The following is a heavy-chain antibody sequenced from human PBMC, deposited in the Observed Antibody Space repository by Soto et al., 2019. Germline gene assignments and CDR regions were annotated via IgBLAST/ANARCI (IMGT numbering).Heavy chain of an antibody. CDR2: IYYSGST. D-gene: IGHD2-15*01. Sequence: SETLSLTCTVSGVSVSSGSYYWSWIRQPPGKGLEWIGYIYYSGSTNYNPSLKSRVTISVDTSKNQFSLKLSSVTAADTAVYYCARAVLALNWFDPWGQGTLVTVSS. CDR1: GVSVSSGSYY. CDR3: ARAVLALNWFDP. J-gene: IGHJ5*02. V-gene: IGHV4-61*01.